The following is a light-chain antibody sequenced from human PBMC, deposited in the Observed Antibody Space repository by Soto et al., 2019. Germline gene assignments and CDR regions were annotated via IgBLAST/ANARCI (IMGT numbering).Light chain of an antibody. CDR2: DVS. Sequence: QSALTQPASVSGSPGQSITISCTGTSSDVGGYHYVSWYQQHPGKAPKLMIYDVSSRPSGVSNRFSGSKSDSTASLTISGLQADDEAVYYCSSCSSSSTVLFGGGTQLTVL. CDR3: SSCSSSSTVL. V-gene: IGLV2-14*01. CDR1: SSDVGGYHY. J-gene: IGLJ3*02.